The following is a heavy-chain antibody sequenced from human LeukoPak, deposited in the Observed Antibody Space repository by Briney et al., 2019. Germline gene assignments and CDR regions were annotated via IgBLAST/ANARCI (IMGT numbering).Heavy chain of an antibody. CDR1: GGSISSGGYS. CDR2: IYHSGST. Sequence: PSETLSLTCAVSGGSISSGGYSWSWLRQPPGKGLEWIGYIYHSGSTYYNPSLKSRVTISVDRSKNQFSLKLSSVTAADTAVYYCASDRLGWFDPWGQGTLVTVSS. J-gene: IGHJ5*02. V-gene: IGHV4-30-2*01. CDR3: ASDRLGWFDP. D-gene: IGHD4-11*01.